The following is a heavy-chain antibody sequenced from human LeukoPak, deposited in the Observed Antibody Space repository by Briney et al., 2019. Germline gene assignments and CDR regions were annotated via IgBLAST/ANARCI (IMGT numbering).Heavy chain of an antibody. Sequence: ASVKVSCKASGYTFTSYGISWVRQAPGQGLEWMGWISAYNGNTNYAQKLQGGVTMTTDTSTSTAYMELRSLRSDDTAVYYCARDLAVYSSSWSDYYYYMDVWGKGTTVTVSS. V-gene: IGHV1-18*01. CDR2: ISAYNGNT. CDR3: ARDLAVYSSSWSDYYYYMDV. D-gene: IGHD6-13*01. CDR1: GYTFTSYG. J-gene: IGHJ6*03.